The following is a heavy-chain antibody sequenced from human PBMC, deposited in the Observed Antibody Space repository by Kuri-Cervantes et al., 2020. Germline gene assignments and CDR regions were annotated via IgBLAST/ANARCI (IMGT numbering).Heavy chain of an antibody. V-gene: IGHV3-19*01. CDR1: GFTFSNSD. D-gene: IGHD6-19*01. CDR2: VSWNGSRT. Sequence: GESLKISCAASGFTFSNSDMNRVRQAPGKGLEWVSGVSWNGSRTHYADSVKGRFIISRDNSRNFLYQQMNSLRPEDTALYYCARDQTHRIAVADCWGQGTLVTVSS. CDR3: ARDQTHRIAVADC. J-gene: IGHJ4*02.